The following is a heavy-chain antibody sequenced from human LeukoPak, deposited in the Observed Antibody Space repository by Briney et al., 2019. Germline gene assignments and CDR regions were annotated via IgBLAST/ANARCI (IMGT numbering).Heavy chain of an antibody. CDR2: IYYSGST. D-gene: IGHD3-22*01. J-gene: IGHJ4*02. V-gene: IGHV4-59*08. CDR3: ARHSYDSSGYLIDY. Sequence: SETLSLTCTVSGGSISSYYWSWIRQPPGKGLEWIGYIYYSGSTNYNPSLKSRVTISVDTSKNQFSLKLSSVTAADTAVYYCARHSYDSSGYLIDYWGQGTLVTVSS. CDR1: GGSISSYY.